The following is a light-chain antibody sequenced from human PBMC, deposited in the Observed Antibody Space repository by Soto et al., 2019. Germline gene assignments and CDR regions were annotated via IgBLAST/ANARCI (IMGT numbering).Light chain of an antibody. CDR3: GTWDGRLDAGV. Sequence: QSVLTQPPSVSAAPGQKVTISCSGNYSNIGNFHVSWYQQLPGAVPRLLIYDNNRRPSGVPDRFSGSKSGTSATLGITGLQTGDEADYYCGTWDGRLDAGVFGAGNKLTVL. J-gene: IGLJ1*01. CDR1: YSNIGNFH. V-gene: IGLV1-51*01. CDR2: DNN.